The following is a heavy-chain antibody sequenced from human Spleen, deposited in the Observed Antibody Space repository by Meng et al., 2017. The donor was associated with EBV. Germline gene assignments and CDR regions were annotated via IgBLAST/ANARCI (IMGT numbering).Heavy chain of an antibody. J-gene: IGHJ4*02. CDR1: GFSLSTRGVG. CDR3: AHALGHFDY. CDR2: IYWDDVE. V-gene: IGHV2-5*02. D-gene: IGHD7-27*01. Sequence: QITFMESGPPLVHPTQTLTLTCPFSGFSLSTRGVGVGWIRQPPGKALECLALIYWDDVERYSPSLRSRLTITKDTSKNQVFLTMTNMDPVDTATYYCAHALGHFDYWGQGTLVTVSS.